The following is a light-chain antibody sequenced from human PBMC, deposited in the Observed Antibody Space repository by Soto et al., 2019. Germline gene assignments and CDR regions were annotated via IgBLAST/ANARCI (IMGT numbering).Light chain of an antibody. CDR2: GNT. CDR1: SSDIGAGYD. Sequence: QAVVTQPPSVSGAPGQRVTISCIGSSSDIGAGYDVHWYQQLPGAAPKLLIYGNTDRPSGVPDRFSGSKSGTSASLAITGLQAEDEADYYCQSYDTSLRGLGVFGTGTKVTVL. CDR3: QSYDTSLRGLGV. J-gene: IGLJ1*01. V-gene: IGLV1-40*01.